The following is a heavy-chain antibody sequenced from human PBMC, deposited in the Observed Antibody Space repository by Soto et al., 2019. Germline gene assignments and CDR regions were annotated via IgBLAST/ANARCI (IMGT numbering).Heavy chain of an antibody. CDR3: ATGNVDSMLES. Sequence: SETLSLTCSVSGGSISSRDWWTWVRQAPGKGLEWIGKIYHGGGTNFSPSLRGRVNISIDKSRKFFSLALNSVTAADTAIYFCATGNVDSMLESWGRGTLVTVSS. V-gene: IGHV4-4*02. CDR1: GGSISSRDW. J-gene: IGHJ4*02. CDR2: IYHGGGT. D-gene: IGHD3-3*01.